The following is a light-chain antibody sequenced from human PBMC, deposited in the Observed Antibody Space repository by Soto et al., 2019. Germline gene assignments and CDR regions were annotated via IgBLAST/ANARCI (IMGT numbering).Light chain of an antibody. CDR3: QQRSNWPGT. Sequence: EIVLTQSPATLSLSPGERATLSCRASQSVSSYLAWYQQKPGQAPRLLIYDASTRASDIPARFSGSGSGTDFTLTISSLEPEDFAVYYCQQRSNWPGTFGPGTKVDIK. V-gene: IGKV3-11*01. CDR1: QSVSSY. CDR2: DAS. J-gene: IGKJ3*01.